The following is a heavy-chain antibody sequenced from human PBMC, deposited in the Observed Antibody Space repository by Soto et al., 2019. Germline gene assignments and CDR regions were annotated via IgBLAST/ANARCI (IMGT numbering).Heavy chain of an antibody. Sequence: EVQLVESGGGLVQPGGSLRLSCAASGFTFSKAWMSWVRQAPGKGLDWVGRIKSKTSGGTTDYAAPVKGRFAISRDDSKNTLYLQMNSLKTEDTAVYYCTTDPGGGVSARDVPDYWGQGTLVTVSS. J-gene: IGHJ4*02. D-gene: IGHD6-6*01. CDR3: TTDPGGGVSARDVPDY. CDR1: GFTFSKAW. CDR2: IKSKTSGGTT. V-gene: IGHV3-15*01.